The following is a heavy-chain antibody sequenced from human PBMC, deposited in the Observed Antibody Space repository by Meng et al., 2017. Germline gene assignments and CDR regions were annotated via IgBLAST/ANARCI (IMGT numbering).Heavy chain of an antibody. Sequence: GESLKISCAASGFTFSSYAMSWVRQAPGKGLEWVSAISGSGGSTYYADSVKGRFTISRDNSKNTLYLQMNSLRAEDTAVYYCAKDRSTVVTPFDYWGQGTLVTVSS. D-gene: IGHD4-23*01. V-gene: IGHV3-23*01. CDR3: AKDRSTVVTPFDY. CDR1: GFTFSSYA. CDR2: ISGSGGST. J-gene: IGHJ4*02.